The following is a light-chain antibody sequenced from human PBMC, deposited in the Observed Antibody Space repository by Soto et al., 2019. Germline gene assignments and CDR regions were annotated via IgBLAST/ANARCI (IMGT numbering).Light chain of an antibody. CDR2: GNS. CDR3: QSYDSSLSGYV. V-gene: IGLV1-40*01. CDR1: SSNIGAGYD. J-gene: IGLJ1*01. Sequence: QSVLTQPPSVSGAPGQRVTTSCTGSSSNIGAGYDVHWYQQLPGTAPKLLIYGNSNRPSGVPDRFSGSRSGTSASLAITGLQADDEADYYCQSYDSSLSGYVFRTGTKVTVL.